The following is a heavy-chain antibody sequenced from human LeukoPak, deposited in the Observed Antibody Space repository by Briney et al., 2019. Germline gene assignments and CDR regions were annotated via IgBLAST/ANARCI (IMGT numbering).Heavy chain of an antibody. CDR1: GYTFTSYD. J-gene: IGHJ5*02. CDR3: ARGQLELLGWFDP. D-gene: IGHD1-7*01. Sequence: ASVKVSCKASGYTFTSYDINWVRQATGQGLEWMGWISAYNGNTNHAQKLQGRVTMTTDTSTSTAYMELRSLRSDDTAVYYCARGQLELLGWFDPWGQGTLVTVSS. CDR2: ISAYNGNT. V-gene: IGHV1-18*01.